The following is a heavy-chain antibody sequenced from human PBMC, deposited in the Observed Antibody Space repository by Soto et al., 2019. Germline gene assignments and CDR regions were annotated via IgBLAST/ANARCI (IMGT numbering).Heavy chain of an antibody. CDR1: GFTFSSYA. CDR2: IRSSGDRT. V-gene: IGHV3-23*01. CDR3: AKQQGPGTPYYYAMDV. J-gene: IGHJ6*02. Sequence: EVQLLESGGGLVQPGGSLRLSCAASGFTFSSYAISWVRQAPGKGLEWVSVIRSSGDRTYYADSVKSRFTISRDNSKNTLYMQMNSLRAEDTAVYYCAKQQGPGTPYYYAMDVWGQGTTVTFSS. D-gene: IGHD1-1*01.